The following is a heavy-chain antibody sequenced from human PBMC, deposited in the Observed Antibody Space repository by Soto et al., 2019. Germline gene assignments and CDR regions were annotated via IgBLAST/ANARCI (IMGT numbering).Heavy chain of an antibody. CDR1: GGSFSGYY. Sequence: QVQLQQWGAGLLKPSETLSLTCAVYGGSFSGYYWSWIRQPPGKGLEWIGEINHSGSTNYNPSLKSRVTISVDTSKNQFSLKLSSVTAADTAVYYCARGVSIAARPTTGSVDPWDQGTLVTVSS. J-gene: IGHJ5*02. V-gene: IGHV4-34*01. CDR3: ARGVSIAARPTTGSVDP. CDR2: INHSGST. D-gene: IGHD6-6*01.